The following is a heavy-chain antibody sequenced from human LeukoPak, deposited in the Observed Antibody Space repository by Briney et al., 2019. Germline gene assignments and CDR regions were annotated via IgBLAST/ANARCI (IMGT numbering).Heavy chain of an antibody. CDR1: GLTFSSYA. D-gene: IGHD4-23*01. Sequence: TGGSLRLSCAASGLTFSSYAMSWVRQAPGKGLEWVSSISSSSSYIYYADSVKGRFTISRDNAKNSLYLQMNSLRVEDTAVYYCARGRPHGNDYWGQGTLVTVSS. CDR2: ISSSSSYI. CDR3: ARGRPHGNDY. J-gene: IGHJ4*02. V-gene: IGHV3-21*01.